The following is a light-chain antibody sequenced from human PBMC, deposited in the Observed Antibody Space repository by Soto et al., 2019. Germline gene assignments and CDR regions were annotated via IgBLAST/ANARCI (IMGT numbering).Light chain of an antibody. J-gene: IGKJ2*02. CDR2: DAS. CDR1: QDISNY. V-gene: IGKV1-33*01. Sequence: DIQMTQSPSSLSASVGDRVTITCQASQDISNYLNWYQQKPGKAPKLLIYDASNLETGVPSRFSGSGSGTDFTFTISSLQPEDIATYYYQQYDNLPPCTFGQGTKVEIK. CDR3: QQYDNLPPCT.